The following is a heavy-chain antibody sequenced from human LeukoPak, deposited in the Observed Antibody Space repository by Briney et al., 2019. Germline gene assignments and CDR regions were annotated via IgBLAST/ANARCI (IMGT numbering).Heavy chain of an antibody. CDR3: ARAYYGSGGYFDY. V-gene: IGHV3-30-3*01. CDR2: ISYDGSIK. J-gene: IGHJ4*02. CDR1: GFIFNSYA. Sequence: GGSLRLSCAASGFIFNSYAIHWVRQAPGKGLDWVAFISYDGSIKYYADSVKGGFTISRDNAKNSLYLQMNSLRAEDTAVYYCARAYYGSGGYFDYWGQGSLVTVSS. D-gene: IGHD3-10*01.